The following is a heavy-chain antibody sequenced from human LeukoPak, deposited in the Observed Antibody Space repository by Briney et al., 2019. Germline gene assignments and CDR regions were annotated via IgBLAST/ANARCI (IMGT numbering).Heavy chain of an antibody. J-gene: IGHJ4*02. CDR1: GFTFSSYW. CDR2: IKQDGSEK. D-gene: IGHD3-16*02. V-gene: IGHV3-7*01. Sequence: GGSLRLSCAASGFTFSSYWMSWVRQAPGKGLEWVANIKQDGSEKYYVDSVKGRFTISRDNAKNPLYLQMNSLRAEDTAVYYCARDLYVWGSYRSYYFDYWGQGTLVTVSS. CDR3: ARDLYVWGSYRSYYFDY.